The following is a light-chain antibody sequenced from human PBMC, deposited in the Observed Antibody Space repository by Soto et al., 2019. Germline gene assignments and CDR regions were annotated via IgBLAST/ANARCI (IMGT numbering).Light chain of an antibody. V-gene: IGKV3-15*01. Sequence: EIVLIQSPAPLSMSAGESATLSCRASQRISSNLAWYQRKPGQAPRLLIYGASTRATGVPARFSGGGSGTEFTLSISSLQSEDFAVYYCQHYQNWHLTFGQGTKVDIK. CDR1: QRISSN. CDR3: QHYQNWHLT. CDR2: GAS. J-gene: IGKJ1*01.